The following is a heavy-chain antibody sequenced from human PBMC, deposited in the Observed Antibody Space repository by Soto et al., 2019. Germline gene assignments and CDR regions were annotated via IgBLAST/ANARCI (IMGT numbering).Heavy chain of an antibody. CDR1: GGSISSYY. J-gene: IGHJ4*02. CDR2: IYYSGST. CDR3: ARGYYGSGSYPFDY. Sequence: PSEPLSLTCTVSGGSISSYYWSWIRQPPGKGLEWIGYIYYSGSTNYNPSLKSRVTISVDTSKNQFSLKLSSVTAADTAVYYCARGYYGSGSYPFDYWGQGTLVTVSS. V-gene: IGHV4-59*01. D-gene: IGHD3-10*01.